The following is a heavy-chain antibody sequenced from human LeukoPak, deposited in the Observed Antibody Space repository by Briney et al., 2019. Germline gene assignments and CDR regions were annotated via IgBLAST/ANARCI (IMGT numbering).Heavy chain of an antibody. CDR1: SGSIRTSY. Sequence: SETLSLTCTVSSGSIRTSYCSWIRQPPGKGLEWIGYIYYSGSTYYNPSLKSRVTISVDTSKNQFSLKLSSVTAADTAVYYCARGGALEGYELHYFDYWGQGTLVTVSS. J-gene: IGHJ4*02. CDR2: IYYSGST. V-gene: IGHV4-59*12. D-gene: IGHD5-12*01. CDR3: ARGGALEGYELHYFDY.